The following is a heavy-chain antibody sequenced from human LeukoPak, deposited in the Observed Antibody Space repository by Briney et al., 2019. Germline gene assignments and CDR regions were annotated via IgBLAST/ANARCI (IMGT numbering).Heavy chain of an antibody. CDR1: GGSISSSSYS. Sequence: SETLSLTCTVSGGSISSSSYSWGWIRQPPGKGLEWIGSIYYSGSTYYNPSLKSRVTISVDTSKNQFSLKLSSVTAADTAVYYCARHPSSLGYCSGGSCYYFDYWGQGTLVTVSS. D-gene: IGHD2-15*01. CDR2: IYYSGST. J-gene: IGHJ4*02. V-gene: IGHV4-39*01. CDR3: ARHPSSLGYCSGGSCYYFDY.